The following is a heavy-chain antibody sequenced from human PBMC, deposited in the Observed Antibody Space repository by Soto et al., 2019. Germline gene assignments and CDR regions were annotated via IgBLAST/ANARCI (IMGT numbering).Heavy chain of an antibody. V-gene: IGHV1-58*01. Sequence: SVKVSCKASGFTFTSSAVQWVRQARGQRLEWIGWIVVGSGNTNYAQKFQERVTMTRDMATSTAYMELSSLRSEDTAVYYCAADRGAAPGDDYYGMDVWGQGTTVTVSS. CDR2: IVVGSGNT. CDR3: AADRGAAPGDDYYGMDV. D-gene: IGHD6-6*01. CDR1: GFTFTSSA. J-gene: IGHJ6*02.